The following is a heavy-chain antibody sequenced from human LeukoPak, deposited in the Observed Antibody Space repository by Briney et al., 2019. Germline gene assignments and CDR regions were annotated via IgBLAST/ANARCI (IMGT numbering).Heavy chain of an antibody. CDR2: INHSGST. V-gene: IGHV4-34*01. CDR3: ARATQFDP. CDR1: GGSFSGYY. J-gene: IGHJ5*02. Sequence: PSETLSLTCAVYGGSFSGYYWSWIRQPPGKGLEWIGEINHSGSTNYNPSLKSRVTISVDTSKNQFSLKLSSVTAADTAVYYCARATQFDPWGQGTLVTVSS.